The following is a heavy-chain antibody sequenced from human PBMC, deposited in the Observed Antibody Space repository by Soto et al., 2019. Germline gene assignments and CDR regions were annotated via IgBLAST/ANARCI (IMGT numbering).Heavy chain of an antibody. J-gene: IGHJ4*01. CDR3: ARKKWATGEFEH. V-gene: IGHV1-8*01. Sequence: QVQLVQSGAEVKKPGASVKVSCKASGYTFTSYDINWMRQAGGQVLEWLGWMNPSSGKTGYAQKFQGRVPMTRDTSTSTAYMERRSLTYEYSAVYYCARKKWATGEFEHWGHGTLVTVSS. CDR2: MNPSSGKT. CDR1: GYTFTSYD. D-gene: IGHD1-26*01.